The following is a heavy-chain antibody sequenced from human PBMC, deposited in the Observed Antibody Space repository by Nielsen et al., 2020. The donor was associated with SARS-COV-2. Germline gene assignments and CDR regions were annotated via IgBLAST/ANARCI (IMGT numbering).Heavy chain of an antibody. V-gene: IGHV3-30*04. CDR1: GFTFSSYA. CDR3: AGDNQLLYSDY. J-gene: IGHJ4*02. Sequence: GESLKISCAASGFTFSSYAMHWVRQAPGKGLEWVAVISYDGSNKYYADSVKGRFTISRDNSKNTLYLQMNSLRAEDTAVYYCAGDNQLLYSDYWGQGTLVTVSS. D-gene: IGHD2-2*01. CDR2: ISYDGSNK.